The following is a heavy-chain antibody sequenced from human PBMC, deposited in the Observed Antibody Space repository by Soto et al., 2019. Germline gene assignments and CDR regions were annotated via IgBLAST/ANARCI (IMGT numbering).Heavy chain of an antibody. J-gene: IGHJ1*01. Sequence: EVNLLESGGGVVQPGESLRISCVGSGFTFKNTAMTWVRQAPGKGLEWVSGTTGSGANKHYADSVRGRFTISRDNYKKTLYLEINSVIVEDTAVYYCAKDGDFGEDGSAEYFEHWGQGTLVTVTS. V-gene: IGHV3-23*01. CDR3: AKDGDFGEDGSAEYFEH. CDR1: GFTFKNTA. CDR2: TTGSGANK. D-gene: IGHD4-17*01.